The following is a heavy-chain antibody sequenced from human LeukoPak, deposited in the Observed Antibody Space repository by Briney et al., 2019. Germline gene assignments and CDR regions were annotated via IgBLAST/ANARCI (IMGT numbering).Heavy chain of an antibody. CDR3: ARRVVVAARFDP. CDR2: INPSGGCT. J-gene: IGHJ5*02. V-gene: IGHV1-46*01. D-gene: IGHD2-15*01. CDR1: GYTFTIYY. Sequence: ASVKVSCKASGYTFTIYYIHWVRQAPGQGLEWMGLINPSGGCTNYAQKFQGRVTMTRDTSTSTVYMELSSLRSEDTAVYYCARRVVVAARFDPWGQGTLVTVSS.